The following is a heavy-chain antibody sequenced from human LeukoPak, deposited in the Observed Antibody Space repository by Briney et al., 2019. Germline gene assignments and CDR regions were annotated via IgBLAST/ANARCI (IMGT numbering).Heavy chain of an antibody. CDR3: AREATWGQWYFDH. J-gene: IGHJ4*02. D-gene: IGHD6-19*01. Sequence: GTSLRLSCVASGFSFSNYGMHWVRQAPGKGLAGVSVIASDGGSKLYADSVKGRFTLSRDNSKNMFFLQMNFLTVEDTAIYYCAREATWGQWYFDHWGQGTPVTVSS. CDR1: GFSFSNYG. CDR2: IASDGGSK. V-gene: IGHV3-30*03.